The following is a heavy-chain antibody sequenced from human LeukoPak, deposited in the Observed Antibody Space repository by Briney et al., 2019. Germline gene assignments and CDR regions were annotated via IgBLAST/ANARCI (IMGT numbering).Heavy chain of an antibody. V-gene: IGHV3-7*01. CDR1: GFTFNSYW. CDR2: IKKDGSDK. CDR3: ARDVVAISAASGMDV. D-gene: IGHD2-2*01. Sequence: PTGGSLRLSCAASGFTFNSYWMSWVRQAPGKGLEWVANIKKDGSDKYYVDSVKGRFTVSRDNAKNSLYLQMNSLRAEDTAVYYCARDVVAISAASGMDVWGQGTTVTVSS. J-gene: IGHJ6*02.